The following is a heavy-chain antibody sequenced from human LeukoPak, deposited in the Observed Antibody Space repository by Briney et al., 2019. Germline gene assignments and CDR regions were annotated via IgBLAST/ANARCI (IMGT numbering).Heavy chain of an antibody. CDR2: INAGNGNT. CDR3: AGVGSSWSGFDY. D-gene: IGHD6-13*01. CDR1: GYTFTSYA. Sequence: VASVKVSCKASGYTFTSYAMHWVRQAPGQRLEWMGWINAGNGNTKYSQKFQGRVTITRDTSASTAYMELSSLRSEDTAVYYCAGVGSSWSGFDYWGQGTLVTVSS. J-gene: IGHJ4*02. V-gene: IGHV1-3*01.